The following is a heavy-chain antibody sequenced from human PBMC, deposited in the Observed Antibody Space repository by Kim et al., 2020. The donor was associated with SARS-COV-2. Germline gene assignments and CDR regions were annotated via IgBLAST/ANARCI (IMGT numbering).Heavy chain of an antibody. V-gene: IGHV1-69*04. J-gene: IGHJ4*02. D-gene: IGHD4-17*01. CDR2: IIPILGIA. CDR1: GGTFSSYA. CDR3: ARDLGSWATVTTEVDY. Sequence: SVKVSCKASGGTFSSYAISWVRQAPGQGLEWMGRIIPILGIANYAQKFQGRVTITADKSTSTAYMELSSLRSEDTAVYYCARDLGSWATVTTEVDYWGQGTLVTVSS.